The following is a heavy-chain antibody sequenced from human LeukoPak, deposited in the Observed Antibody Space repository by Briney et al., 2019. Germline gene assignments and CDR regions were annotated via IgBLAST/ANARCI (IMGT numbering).Heavy chain of an antibody. CDR3: ARGDFWSRDYYYYYMDV. D-gene: IGHD3-3*01. V-gene: IGHV3-30*04. Sequence: PGGSLRLSCAASGFTFSSYVMHWVRQAPGKGLEWVAIISYDGSNEYYADSVKGRFTISRDNAKNSLYLQMNSLRAEDTAVYYCARGDFWSRDYYYYYMDVWGKGTTVTVSS. J-gene: IGHJ6*03. CDR2: ISYDGSNE. CDR1: GFTFSSYV.